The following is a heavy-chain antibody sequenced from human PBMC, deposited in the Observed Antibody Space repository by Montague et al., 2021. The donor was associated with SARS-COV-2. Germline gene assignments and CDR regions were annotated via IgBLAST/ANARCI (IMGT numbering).Heavy chain of an antibody. CDR1: GFTFSIYA. V-gene: IGHV3-23*03. Sequence: SLRLSCAASGFTFSIYAMSWVRQAPGKGLEWVSVICGGSSYTYYADSVKGRFTLSRDNSKNALYLQMNGLRAEDTAVYYCAKQDRSSLYHQKFQHWGQGTLVTVSS. CDR2: ICGGSSYT. D-gene: IGHD6-13*01. J-gene: IGHJ1*01. CDR3: AKQDRSSLYHQKFQH.